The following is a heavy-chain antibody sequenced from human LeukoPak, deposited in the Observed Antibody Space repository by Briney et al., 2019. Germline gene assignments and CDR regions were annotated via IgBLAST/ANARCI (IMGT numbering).Heavy chain of an antibody. D-gene: IGHD4-11*01. V-gene: IGHV4-59*01. CDR3: ARVGAYSTPDY. J-gene: IGHJ4*02. CDR2: IYYSGST. Sequence: SETLSLTCTVSGGSICSYYWSWIRQPPGKGLEWIGYIYYSGSTNYNPSLKSRVTISVDTSKNQFSLKLSSVTAADTAVYYCARVGAYSTPDYWGQGTLVTVSS. CDR1: GGSICSYY.